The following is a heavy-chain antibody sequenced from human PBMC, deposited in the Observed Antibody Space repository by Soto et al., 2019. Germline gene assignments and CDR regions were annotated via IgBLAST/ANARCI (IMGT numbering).Heavy chain of an antibody. J-gene: IGHJ4*02. D-gene: IGHD6-6*01. CDR1: GYTFTSYD. CDR3: STAGQEIAARSPFDY. V-gene: IGHV1-8*01. Sequence: ASVKVSCKASGYTFTSYDTNWVRQATGQGLEWMGWMNPNSGNTGYAQKFQGRFTISGDNSKNTLYLQMNSLRAEDTAVYYCSTAGQEIAARSPFDYWGQGTLVTVSS. CDR2: MNPNSGNT.